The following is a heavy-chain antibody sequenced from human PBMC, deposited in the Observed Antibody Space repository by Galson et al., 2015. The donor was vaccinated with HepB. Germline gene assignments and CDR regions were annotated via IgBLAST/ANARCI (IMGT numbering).Heavy chain of an antibody. CDR2: IWHDGSKK. D-gene: IGHD3-9*01. J-gene: IGHJ3*02. Sequence: SLRLSCAASGFTFSVYGIHWVRQAPGKGLEWVAVIWHDGSKKYYEDSVKGRLTISRDNSKKPAWLQMNRLRVDDTAVYYWARPPPVDLTPHDAFDIWGQGTMVTVSS. CDR1: GFTFSVYG. CDR3: ARPPPVDLTPHDAFDI. V-gene: IGHV3-33*08.